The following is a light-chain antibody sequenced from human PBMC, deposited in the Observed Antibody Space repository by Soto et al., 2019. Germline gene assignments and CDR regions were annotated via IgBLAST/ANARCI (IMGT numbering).Light chain of an antibody. CDR1: QSVSSSY. Sequence: EIVLTQSPGTLCLSPGERATLSFMSSQSVSSSYLAWYQQKPGQAPRLLIYGASSRATGIPDRFSGSGSGTDFTLTISRLEPEDFAVYYCQQYGSSPLTFGGGTKVDIK. J-gene: IGKJ4*01. V-gene: IGKV3-20*01. CDR3: QQYGSSPLT. CDR2: GAS.